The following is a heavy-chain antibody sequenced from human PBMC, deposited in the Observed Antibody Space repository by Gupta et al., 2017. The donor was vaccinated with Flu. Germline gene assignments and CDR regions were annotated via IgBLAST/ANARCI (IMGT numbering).Heavy chain of an antibody. J-gene: IGHJ5*02. CDR1: GFNFSSHF. CDR2: IRFDGTAT. D-gene: IGHD2-15*01. V-gene: IGHV3-74*01. Sequence: ELQLLEAGGVLVQPAGSLRLFCAASGFNFSSHFMHWVRQAPGKGLVWVSRIRFDGTATSYADSVKGRFTISRDNAKSTLYLQMNSLRAEDTALYFCAREVVNNRLDPWGQGTLVTVSS. CDR3: AREVVNNRLDP.